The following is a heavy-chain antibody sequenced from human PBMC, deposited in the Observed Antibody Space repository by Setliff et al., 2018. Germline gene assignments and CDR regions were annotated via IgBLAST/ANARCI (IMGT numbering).Heavy chain of an antibody. D-gene: IGHD6-13*01. CDR2: IIPMFRSG. CDR1: GGTFSNYA. J-gene: IGHJ6*02. V-gene: IGHV1-69*13. Sequence: SVKVSCKASGGTFSNYAISWVRQAPGQGLEWMGGIIPMFRSGNYAQRFQGRVTITADESTSTVYMELTSLRAEDTAVYSCARGKMDVVAAGGKYCAMDVWGQGTAVTSP. CDR3: ARGKMDVVAAGGKYCAMDV.